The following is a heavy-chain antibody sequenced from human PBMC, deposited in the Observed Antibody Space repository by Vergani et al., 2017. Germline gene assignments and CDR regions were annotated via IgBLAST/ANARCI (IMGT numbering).Heavy chain of an antibody. J-gene: IGHJ2*01. CDR3: ASGKYYSDSTSHFRGRYFDV. Sequence: QMQFQESCPGLVKASETLSLTCTVSGDSIISRSYYWGWIRQPPGKGLEWIGSIYNSGNGDSSSSLKSRVTISADTSKNQFSLRLTSVTAADTAVYYCASGKYYSDSTSHFRGRYFDVWGRGTLVTVPS. CDR2: IYNSGNG. D-gene: IGHD3-16*01. V-gene: IGHV4-39*01. CDR1: GDSIISRSYY.